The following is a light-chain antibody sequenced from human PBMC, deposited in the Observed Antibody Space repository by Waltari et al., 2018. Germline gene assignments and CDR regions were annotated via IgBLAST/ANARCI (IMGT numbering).Light chain of an antibody. CDR3: QQYNNWPPYT. V-gene: IGKV3-15*01. Sequence: EIVMTQSPATLSVSPGDTAPLSCRASQRVRSNLAWYQQKPGQAPRLLIYGAYTRATGIPARFSGSGSGTEFTLTISSLQSEDFAVYYCQQYNNWPPYTFGQGTKLEIK. CDR1: QRVRSN. CDR2: GAY. J-gene: IGKJ2*01.